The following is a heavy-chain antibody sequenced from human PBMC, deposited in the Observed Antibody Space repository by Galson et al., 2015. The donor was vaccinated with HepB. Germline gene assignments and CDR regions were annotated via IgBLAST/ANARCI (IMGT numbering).Heavy chain of an antibody. J-gene: IGHJ4*02. CDR2: ISWNSGSI. CDR3: AKDLVHYDSSGYDY. V-gene: IGHV3-9*01. D-gene: IGHD3-22*01. CDR1: GFTFSSYA. Sequence: SLRLSCAASGFTFSSYAMHWVRQAPGKGLEWVSGISWNSGSIGYADSVKGRFTISRDNAKNSLYLQMNSLRAEDTALYYCAKDLVHYDSSGYDYWGQGTLVTVSS.